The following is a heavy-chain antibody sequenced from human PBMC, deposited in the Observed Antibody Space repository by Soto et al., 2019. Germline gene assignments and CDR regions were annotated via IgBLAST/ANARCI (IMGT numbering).Heavy chain of an antibody. D-gene: IGHD3-22*01. Sequence: GGSLRLSCAASGFTFSSYWMNWVRQAPGKGLEWVANIKQDGSENYYVDSVKGRFTISRDNAKNSLYLQMNSLRAEDTAVYYCAKDLSRGVVVIPSALDYWGQGTLVTVSS. V-gene: IGHV3-7*03. CDR1: GFTFSSYW. CDR2: IKQDGSEN. J-gene: IGHJ4*02. CDR3: AKDLSRGVVVIPSALDY.